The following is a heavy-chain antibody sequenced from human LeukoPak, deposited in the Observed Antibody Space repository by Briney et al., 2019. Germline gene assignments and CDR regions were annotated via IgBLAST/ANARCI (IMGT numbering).Heavy chain of an antibody. V-gene: IGHV4-4*07. Sequence: SETLSLTCTLSGGSISGYYWSWIRQPAGKGLEWIGRIYASGSTNYNPPLKSRVTMSVDTSKNQFSLKLSSVTAADPDVYYCARDKTYYDSSGYSLYAFDIWGQRTMVTVSS. CDR3: ARDKTYYDSSGYSLYAFDI. J-gene: IGHJ3*02. D-gene: IGHD3-22*01. CDR2: IYASGST. CDR1: GGSISGYY.